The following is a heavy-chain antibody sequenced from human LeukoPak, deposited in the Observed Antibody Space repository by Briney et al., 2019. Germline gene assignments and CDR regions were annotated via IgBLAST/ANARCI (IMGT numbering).Heavy chain of an antibody. Sequence: SETLSLTCTVSGGSISSSSYYWVWIRQPPGKGLEWIGYIYDSGSTYYNTSLKSRVTISVDTSKNQFSLKLSSVTAADTAVYYCASGYCSGGSCYSIDYWGQGTLVTVSS. V-gene: IGHV4-39*01. D-gene: IGHD2-15*01. CDR3: ASGYCSGGSCYSIDY. CDR1: GGSISSSSYY. J-gene: IGHJ4*02. CDR2: IYDSGST.